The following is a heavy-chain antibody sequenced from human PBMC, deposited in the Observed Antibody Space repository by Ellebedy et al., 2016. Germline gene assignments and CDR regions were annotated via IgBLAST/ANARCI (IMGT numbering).Heavy chain of an antibody. J-gene: IGHJ4*02. CDR3: YYGHYSGF. Sequence: GESLKISXAASGFTFSTFFMSWVRQAPGGGLEWFSTISGDGDTTFSADSVKGRFTISRDNSRYTLYLQMDSLTAADTAVYYCYYGHYSGFWGQGTLVTVSS. CDR2: ISGDGDTT. D-gene: IGHD4-17*01. V-gene: IGHV3-23*01. CDR1: GFTFSTFF.